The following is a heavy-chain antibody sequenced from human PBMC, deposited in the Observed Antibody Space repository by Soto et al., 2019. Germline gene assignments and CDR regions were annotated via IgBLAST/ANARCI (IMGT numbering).Heavy chain of an antibody. D-gene: IGHD3-22*01. CDR1: GFSLSTVGVG. Sequence: QITLKESGPTLVKPTQTLTLTCTFSGFSLSTVGVGVGWIRQPPGKALEWLALIYWDDNKRYSPSLKSRLTITKDTSKNQVVLTMTNMDPVDTATCYCAHRREYYYDRGGYYHYSGMDVWGQGTTVTVSS. CDR3: AHRREYYYDRGGYYHYSGMDV. J-gene: IGHJ6*02. CDR2: IYWDDNK. V-gene: IGHV2-5*02.